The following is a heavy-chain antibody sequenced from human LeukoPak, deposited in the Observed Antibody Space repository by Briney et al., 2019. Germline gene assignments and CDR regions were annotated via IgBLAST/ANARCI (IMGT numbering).Heavy chain of an antibody. V-gene: IGHV1-2*06. CDR2: INPYSGDT. CDR3: ARDQGSLTRSWYTGY. D-gene: IGHD6-13*01. Sequence: SAKVSCKASGHTFTGYHIHWVRQAPGQGLEWMGRINPYSGDTNFAQKFQGRVTMTRDTSITTAYMDLSSLTPDDTAVYFCARDQGSLTRSWYTGYCGQGTQVTVSS. CDR1: GHTFTGYH. J-gene: IGHJ4*02.